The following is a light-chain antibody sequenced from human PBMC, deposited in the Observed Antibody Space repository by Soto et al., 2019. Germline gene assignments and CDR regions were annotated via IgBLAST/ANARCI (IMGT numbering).Light chain of an antibody. J-gene: IGKJ4*01. CDR3: QQRYNWPPPT. CDR1: QSVGIH. Sequence: EVVLTQSPGTLSLSPGERATLSCRASQSVGIHLAWYQQKPGRAPRLLIYEASNRATGIPARFSGSGSGTDFVLTISSLELEDFAVYYYQQRYNWPPPTFGGGTKVEIK. V-gene: IGKV3-11*01. CDR2: EAS.